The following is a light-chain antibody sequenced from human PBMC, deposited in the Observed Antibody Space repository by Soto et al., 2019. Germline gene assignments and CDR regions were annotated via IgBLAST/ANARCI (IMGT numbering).Light chain of an antibody. CDR1: SSDIGGYNY. Sequence: QSALTQPASVSGSPGQSITISCTGTSSDIGGYNYVSWYQQHPGNPPKLMIYEVSNRPSGVSNRFSGSKSGNTASLTISGLQAEDEADYYCSSHTTSNTQVFGGGTKLTAL. CDR2: EVS. J-gene: IGLJ3*02. V-gene: IGLV2-14*01. CDR3: SSHTTSNTQV.